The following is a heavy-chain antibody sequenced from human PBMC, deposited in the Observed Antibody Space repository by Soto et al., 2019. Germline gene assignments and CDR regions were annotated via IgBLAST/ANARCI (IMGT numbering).Heavy chain of an antibody. Sequence: QLQLQESGSGLVKPSQTLSLTCAVSGGSISSGGYSWSWIRQPQGKGLEWIGSIYHSGSTYYSPSLKSRVTISVDRSKNQFSLKLSSVTAADTAVYYCARVSSGYRHLDYWGQGTLVTVSS. V-gene: IGHV4-30-2*01. CDR2: IYHSGST. J-gene: IGHJ4*02. D-gene: IGHD3-22*01. CDR3: ARVSSGYRHLDY. CDR1: GGSISSGGYS.